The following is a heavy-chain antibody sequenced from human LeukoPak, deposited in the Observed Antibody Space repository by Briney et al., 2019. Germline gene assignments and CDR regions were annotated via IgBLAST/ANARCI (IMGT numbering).Heavy chain of an antibody. CDR1: GFTFSSYW. Sequence: GGSLRLSCAASGFTFSSYWMHWVRQAPGKGLVWVSRIKSDGKTNYADSVKGRFTISRDNAKNTVSLQMNSLRAEYTGVYYCARAPSEIGGYYPEYFRHWGQGTLVTVSS. D-gene: IGHD3-22*01. J-gene: IGHJ1*01. CDR2: IKSDGKT. CDR3: ARAPSEIGGYYPEYFRH. V-gene: IGHV3-74*01.